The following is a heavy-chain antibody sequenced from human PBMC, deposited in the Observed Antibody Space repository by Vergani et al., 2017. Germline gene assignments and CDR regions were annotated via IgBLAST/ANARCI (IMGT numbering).Heavy chain of an antibody. Sequence: QLQLQESGSGLVKPSQTLSLTCAVSGGSISSGGYSWSWIRQPPGKGLEWIGYIHYSGTTYYNSSLKSRVSMSVATSKKQFSLKMNSVTAADTAVYYCARRCSTTCSTMGRAAFDIWGQGTMVTVSS. V-gene: IGHV4-30-2*05. D-gene: IGHD2-2*01. CDR1: GGSISSGGYS. J-gene: IGHJ3*02. CDR2: IHYSGTT. CDR3: ARRCSTTCSTMGRAAFDI.